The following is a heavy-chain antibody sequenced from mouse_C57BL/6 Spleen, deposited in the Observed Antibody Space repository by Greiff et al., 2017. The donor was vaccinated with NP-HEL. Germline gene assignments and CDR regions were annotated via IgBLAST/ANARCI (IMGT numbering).Heavy chain of an antibody. J-gene: IGHJ2*01. CDR2: ISDGGSYT. CDR3: AKGLYYFDY. CDR1: GFTFSSIA. V-gene: IGHV5-4*03. D-gene: IGHD6-2*01. Sequence: EVKLMESGGGLVKPGGSLKLSCAASGFTFSSIAMSWVRQTPEKRLEGVATISDGGSYTYYPDNVKGRFTISRDNAKNNLYLQMSHLKSEDTAMYYCAKGLYYFDYWGQGTTLTVSS.